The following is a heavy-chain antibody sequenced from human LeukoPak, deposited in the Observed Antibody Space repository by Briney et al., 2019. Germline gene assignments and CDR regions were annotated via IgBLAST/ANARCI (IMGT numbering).Heavy chain of an antibody. Sequence: GASVKVSCKATSRINWVRQAPGQGLEWMGWIGTYGGDTYYAQKFQGRITVTTDTSTSTVYMELRNLRSDDTAVYYCARDLWNFYDDSGYNRDFDSWGQGTLVTVSS. CDR2: IGTYGGDT. CDR1: TSR. V-gene: IGHV1-18*01. D-gene: IGHD3-22*01. J-gene: IGHJ5*01. CDR3: ARDLWNFYDDSGYNRDFDS.